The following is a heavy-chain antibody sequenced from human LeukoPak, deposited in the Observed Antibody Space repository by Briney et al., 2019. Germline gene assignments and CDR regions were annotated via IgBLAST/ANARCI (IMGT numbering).Heavy chain of an antibody. CDR3: ARDGGASGYYPIDAFDI. Sequence: SETLSLTCAVSGGSISSGDYSWSWIRQPPGKGLEWIGYIYHSGSTYYNPSLKSRVTISVDTSKNQFSLKLSSVTAAATAVYYCARDGGASGYYPIDAFDIWGQGTMVTVSS. CDR1: GGSISSGDYS. CDR2: IYHSGST. J-gene: IGHJ3*02. D-gene: IGHD3-22*01. V-gene: IGHV4-30-2*01.